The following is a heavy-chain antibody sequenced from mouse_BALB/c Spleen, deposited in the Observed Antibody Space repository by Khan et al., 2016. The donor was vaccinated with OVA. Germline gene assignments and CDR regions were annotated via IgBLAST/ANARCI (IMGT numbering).Heavy chain of an antibody. CDR3: ARDGSRYNYAMDY. D-gene: IGHD2-3*01. CDR1: GYSITSDYA. V-gene: IGHV3-2*02. Sequence: EVKLLESGPGLVKPSQSLSLTCTVTGYSITSDYAWNWIRQFPGNKLEWMGYISSRGSTNYNPALKSRISITRDTSKNQFFLQLNSVTTEDTATYYCARDGSRYNYAMDYWGQGTSVTVSS. CDR2: ISSRGST. J-gene: IGHJ4*01.